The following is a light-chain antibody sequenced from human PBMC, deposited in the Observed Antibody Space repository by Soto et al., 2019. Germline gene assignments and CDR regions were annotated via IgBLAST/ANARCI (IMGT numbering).Light chain of an antibody. CDR3: QQYYSTPIT. Sequence: DIVMTQSPDSLAVSLGERATINCKSSQIVLYSSNNKNYLAWYQQKPGQHPKLLIYWASTRESGVPDRFSGSGSGTDFTLTISSLQAEDVAVYYCQQYYSTPITFGQGTRLEIK. CDR2: WAS. J-gene: IGKJ5*01. V-gene: IGKV4-1*01. CDR1: QIVLYSSNNKNY.